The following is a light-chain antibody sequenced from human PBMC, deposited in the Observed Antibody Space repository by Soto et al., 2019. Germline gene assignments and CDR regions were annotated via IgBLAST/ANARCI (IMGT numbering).Light chain of an antibody. CDR2: AAS. CDR3: QQSYSVPIT. Sequence: DIQMTQSPSSLSASVGDRVTITCRARQSINSYLNWYQQKPGKAPKPLIYAASSLQSGVPSRFSGSGAGTDFTLTISSLQPEDFAIYYCQQSYSVPITFGPGTTVDVK. CDR1: QSINSY. J-gene: IGKJ3*01. V-gene: IGKV1-39*01.